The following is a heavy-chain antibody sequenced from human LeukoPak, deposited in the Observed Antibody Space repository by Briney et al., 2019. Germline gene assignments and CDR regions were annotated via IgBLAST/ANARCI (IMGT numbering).Heavy chain of an antibody. CDR3: ARVARNYDYVWGRYRYPYYYMDV. V-gene: IGHV4-34*01. CDR2: INHSGST. CDR1: GGSFSGYY. J-gene: IGHJ6*03. D-gene: IGHD3-16*02. Sequence: PSETLSLTCAVYGGSFSGYYWSWIRQPPGKGLEWIGEINHSGSTNYNPSLKSRVTISVDTSKNQFSLKLSSVTAADTAVYYCARVARNYDYVWGRYRYPYYYMDVWGKGTTVTVSS.